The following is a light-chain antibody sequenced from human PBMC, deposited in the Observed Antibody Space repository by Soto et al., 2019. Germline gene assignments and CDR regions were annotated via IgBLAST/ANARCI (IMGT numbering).Light chain of an antibody. Sequence: EIVMTQSPATLSVSPGETATLSCRASQYVSSSYLAWYQQKPGQAPRLLIYGASSRATGIPDRFSGSGSGTDFTLTISRLEPEDFAVYYCQQYGSSGTFGQGTKVDIK. V-gene: IGKV3-20*01. CDR2: GAS. CDR1: QYVSSSY. CDR3: QQYGSSGT. J-gene: IGKJ1*01.